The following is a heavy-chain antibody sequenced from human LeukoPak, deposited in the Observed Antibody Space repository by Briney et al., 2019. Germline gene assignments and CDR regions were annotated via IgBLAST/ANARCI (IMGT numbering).Heavy chain of an antibody. CDR1: GYSFTSYW. J-gene: IGHJ4*02. Sequence: GESLKISCKGSGYSFTSYWIGWVRQMPGKGLEWMGIIYPGDSDTGYSPSFQGQVTISADKSISTAYLQWSSLKASDTAMYYCARVYGSGSYYNVYYFDYWGQGTLVTVSS. CDR3: ARVYGSGSYYNVYYFDY. D-gene: IGHD3-10*01. V-gene: IGHV5-51*01. CDR2: IYPGDSDT.